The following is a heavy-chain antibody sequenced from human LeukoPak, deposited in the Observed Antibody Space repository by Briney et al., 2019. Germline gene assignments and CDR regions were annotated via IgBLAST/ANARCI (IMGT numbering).Heavy chain of an antibody. D-gene: IGHD1-26*01. CDR2: ISSSSSYI. CDR1: GFTFSDHW. V-gene: IGHV3-21*01. CDR3: ARATWDPNYYYYMDV. J-gene: IGHJ6*03. Sequence: PGGSLRLSCAASGFTFSDHWMTWVRQAPGKGLEWVSSISSSSSYIYYADSVKGRFTISRDNAKNSLFLQMNSLRAEDTAVYFCARATWDPNYYYYMDVWGKGTTVTISS.